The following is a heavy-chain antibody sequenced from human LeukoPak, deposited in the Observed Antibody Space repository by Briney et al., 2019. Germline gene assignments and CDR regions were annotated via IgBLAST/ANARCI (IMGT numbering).Heavy chain of an antibody. Sequence: GGSLRLSCAASGFTFSSYWMSWVRQAPGKGLEWVANIKQDGSEKYYVGSVKGRFTISRDNAKNSLYLQMNSLRAEDTAVYYCARDSTIISSSWLNWFDPWGQGTLVTVSS. CDR3: ARDSTIISSSWLNWFDP. J-gene: IGHJ5*02. V-gene: IGHV3-7*01. CDR2: IKQDGSEK. CDR1: GFTFSSYW. D-gene: IGHD6-13*01.